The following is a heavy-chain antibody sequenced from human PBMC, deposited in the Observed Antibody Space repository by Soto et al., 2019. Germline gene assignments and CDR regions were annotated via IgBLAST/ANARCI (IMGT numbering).Heavy chain of an antibody. CDR3: AKVSREGSAIDFDY. Sequence: QVQLVQSGAELKKPGASVKVSCKASGYAFSKYDMNWVRQATGQGPEWIGWVNPNNGDTGYAQKFQGRVTLTTDISTTTAYMELTSLLSEDTAIYYCAKVSREGSAIDFDYWGQGNLITVSS. CDR1: GYAFSKYD. J-gene: IGHJ4*02. CDR2: VNPNNGDT. V-gene: IGHV1-8*01. D-gene: IGHD3-10*01.